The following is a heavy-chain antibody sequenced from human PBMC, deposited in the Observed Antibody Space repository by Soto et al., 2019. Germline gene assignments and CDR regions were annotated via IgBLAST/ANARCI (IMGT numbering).Heavy chain of an antibody. Sequence: QVQLQESGPGLVKPSQTLSLTCTVSGGSISSGGYYWSWIRQHPGKGLEWIGYIYYSGSTYYNPSLKRRVTRSVGTSKNQFSLKLSSVTAADTAVYYCARDLLPVRGDYYDSSGSLGVNAFDIWGQGTMVTVSS. J-gene: IGHJ3*02. V-gene: IGHV4-31*03. CDR3: ARDLLPVRGDYYDSSGSLGVNAFDI. CDR1: GGSISSGGYY. CDR2: IYYSGST. D-gene: IGHD3-22*01.